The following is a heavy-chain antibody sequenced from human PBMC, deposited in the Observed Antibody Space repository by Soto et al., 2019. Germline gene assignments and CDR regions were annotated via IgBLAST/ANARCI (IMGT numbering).Heavy chain of an antibody. D-gene: IGHD2-15*01. CDR2: IIPIFGTA. Sequence: SVKVSCKASGGTFSSYAISWVRQAPGQGLEWMGGIIPIFGTANYAQKFQGRVTITADESTSTAYMELSSLRSEDTAVYYCASTSFKIPRRGYCSGGSCQAPFDYWGQGTLVTVSS. CDR3: ASTSFKIPRRGYCSGGSCQAPFDY. J-gene: IGHJ4*02. CDR1: GGTFSSYA. V-gene: IGHV1-69*13.